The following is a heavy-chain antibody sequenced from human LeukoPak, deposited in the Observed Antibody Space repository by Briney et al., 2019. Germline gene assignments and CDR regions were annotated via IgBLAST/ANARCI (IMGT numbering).Heavy chain of an antibody. CDR2: ISAYNGNT. V-gene: IGHV1-18*01. J-gene: IGHJ1*01. Sequence: ASVKVSFKASGYTFTSYGISWVRQAPGQGLGWMGWISAYNGNTNYAQKLQGRVTMTTDTSTSTAYMELRSLRSDDTAVYYCARDYYDILTGPKYFQHWGQGTLVTVSS. CDR1: GYTFTSYG. D-gene: IGHD3-9*01. CDR3: ARDYYDILTGPKYFQH.